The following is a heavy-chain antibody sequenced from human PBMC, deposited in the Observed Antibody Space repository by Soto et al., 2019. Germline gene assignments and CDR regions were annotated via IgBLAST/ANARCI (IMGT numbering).Heavy chain of an antibody. CDR1: GFSLTTDRVG. D-gene: IGHD1-26*01. CDR2: IYWDDSK. Sequence: QITLKESGPPLVKPTQPLTLTCTFSGFSLTTDRVGVGWIRQPPGEALEWLAVIYWDDSKTYRPSLESRLTITQDPSKNQVALTITNMDSLDTATYYCAHAYGGRSLYWGQGTLVTVSS. V-gene: IGHV2-5*02. CDR3: AHAYGGRSLY. J-gene: IGHJ4*02.